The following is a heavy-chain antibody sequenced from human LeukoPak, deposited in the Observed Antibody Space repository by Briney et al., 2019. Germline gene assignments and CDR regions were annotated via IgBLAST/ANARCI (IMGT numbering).Heavy chain of an antibody. Sequence: ASVKVSCKASGYTFTSYGISWVRQAPGQGLEWMGWISAYNGNTNYAQKFQGRVTITTDESTSTAYMELSSLRSEDTAVYYCARDRGRWLHSSYNWFDPWGQGTLVTVSS. V-gene: IGHV1-18*01. J-gene: IGHJ5*02. D-gene: IGHD5-24*01. CDR3: ARDRGRWLHSSYNWFDP. CDR1: GYTFTSYG. CDR2: ISAYNGNT.